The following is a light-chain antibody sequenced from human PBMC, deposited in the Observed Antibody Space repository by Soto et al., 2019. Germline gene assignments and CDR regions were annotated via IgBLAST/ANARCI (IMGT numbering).Light chain of an antibody. V-gene: IGKV3-11*01. J-gene: IGKJ5*01. CDR2: DAS. CDR1: LSVSVY. Sequence: VVLTPSPATLSLYTGERATLSCRTSLSVSVYLDWYQQKPGQAPRLLISDASNRATGIPARFSGSGSGTDFTLTISSLEPEDFAVYYCHQRQYWPPITFGQGTRLEIK. CDR3: HQRQYWPPIT.